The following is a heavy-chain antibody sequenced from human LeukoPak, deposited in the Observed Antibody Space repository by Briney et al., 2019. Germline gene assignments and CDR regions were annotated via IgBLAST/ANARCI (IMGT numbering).Heavy chain of an antibody. D-gene: IGHD3-3*01. J-gene: IGHJ4*02. CDR1: GFTFSSYW. CDR2: INSDGSST. Sequence: PGGSLRLSCAASGFTFSSYWMHWVRQAPGKGRVWVSRINSDGSSTSYADSVKGRFTISRDNAKNTLYLQMNSLRAEDTAVYYCARTTPFWSGYYFDYWGQGTLVTVSS. V-gene: IGHV3-74*01. CDR3: ARTTPFWSGYYFDY.